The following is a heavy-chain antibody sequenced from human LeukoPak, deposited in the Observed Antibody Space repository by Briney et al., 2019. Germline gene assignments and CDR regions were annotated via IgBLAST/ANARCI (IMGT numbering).Heavy chain of an antibody. CDR3: ARDVGPDYGDYGATPD. J-gene: IGHJ4*02. Sequence: GGSLRLSCAASGFTVSSNHMSWVRQAPGKGLEWVSVIYSGGSTYYADSVKGRFTISRDNSKNTLYLQMNSLRAEDTAVYYCARDVGPDYGDYGATPDWGQGTLVTVSS. D-gene: IGHD4-17*01. CDR2: IYSGGST. CDR1: GFTVSSNH. V-gene: IGHV3-66*01.